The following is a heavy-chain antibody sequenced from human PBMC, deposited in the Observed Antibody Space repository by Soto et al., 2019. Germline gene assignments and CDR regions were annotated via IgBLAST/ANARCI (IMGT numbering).Heavy chain of an antibody. CDR3: APLYWAASGTRYYFDY. D-gene: IGHD6-13*01. CDR2: IYWDDDK. CDR1: GFSFTTAGMG. J-gene: IGHJ4*02. V-gene: IGHV2-5*02. Sequence: QITLKESGPTLVKPTQTLTLTCTFSGFSFTTAGMGVGWIRQPPGKALEWLALIYWDDDKRYSPSLKSRLTITKDASRNQGVLTLTNMDPADTATYYCAPLYWAASGTRYYFDYWGQGTLVTVSS.